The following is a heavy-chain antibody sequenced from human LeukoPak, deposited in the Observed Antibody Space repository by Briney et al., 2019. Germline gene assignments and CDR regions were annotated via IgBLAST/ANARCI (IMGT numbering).Heavy chain of an antibody. CDR1: GFTFSSYA. Sequence: GGSLRLSCAAPGFTFSSYAMSWVRQAPGKGLEWVATISVSGGSTYYADPVKGRFTISRDNSKSTVYLQMNSVRAEDTARYYCAKYGRSGYSSGMDVWGQGTTVTVSS. J-gene: IGHJ6*02. V-gene: IGHV3-23*01. CDR3: AKYGRSGYSSGMDV. CDR2: ISVSGGST. D-gene: IGHD2-15*01.